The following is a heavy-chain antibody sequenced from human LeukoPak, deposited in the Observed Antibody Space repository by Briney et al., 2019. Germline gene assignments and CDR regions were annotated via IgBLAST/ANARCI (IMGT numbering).Heavy chain of an antibody. V-gene: IGHV3-30*01. Sequence: GRSLRLSCAASGFTFTNYAMHWVRQTSGKGLEWVAFVSYDGSWDSYSDSVKGRFTISRDASKNTLYLQMNSLRAEDTAVYYCTREERGYIPAFWGQGTLVTVSS. J-gene: IGHJ4*02. CDR3: TREERGYIPAF. D-gene: IGHD3-16*02. CDR2: VSYDGSWD. CDR1: GFTFTNYA.